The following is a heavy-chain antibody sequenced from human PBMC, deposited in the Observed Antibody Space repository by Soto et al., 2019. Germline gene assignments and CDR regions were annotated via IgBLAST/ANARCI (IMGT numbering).Heavy chain of an antibody. J-gene: IGHJ5*02. Sequence: PRESLKISCKGSGYSLSNYWIGWVRQMPGKGLEWMGIIYPGDSDTRYSPSFQGQVTISVDKSISTAYLQWSSLKASDTAMYYCARRGSGWSDNWFDPWGQGTLVTVSS. V-gene: IGHV5-51*01. D-gene: IGHD6-19*01. CDR1: GYSLSNYW. CDR3: ARRGSGWSDNWFDP. CDR2: IYPGDSDT.